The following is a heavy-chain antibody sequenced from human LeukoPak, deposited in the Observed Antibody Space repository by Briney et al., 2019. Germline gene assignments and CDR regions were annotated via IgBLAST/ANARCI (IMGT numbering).Heavy chain of an antibody. CDR1: GGSISSSSYY. D-gene: IGHD6-19*01. CDR2: IYYSGST. Sequence: SETLSLTCTVSGGSISSSSYYWGWIRQPPGKGLEWIGSIYYSGSTYYNPSLKSRVTISVDTSKNQFSLKLSSVTAADTAVYYCARGVRSGWYFDYWGQGTLVTVSP. CDR3: ARGVRSGWYFDY. V-gene: IGHV4-39*07. J-gene: IGHJ4*02.